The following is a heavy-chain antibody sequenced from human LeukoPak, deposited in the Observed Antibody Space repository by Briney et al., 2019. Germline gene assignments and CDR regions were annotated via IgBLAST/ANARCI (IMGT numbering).Heavy chain of an antibody. V-gene: IGHV4-39*02. CDR1: GGSIGTDSYY. CDR3: ATGKYSGYYDY. J-gene: IGHJ4*02. Sequence: SETLSLTCSVSGGSIGTDSYYGGWVRQPPGKGLEWIGSMYYGRTTYSNPSLKSRVTLSVDTSKNDFSLRLSSVTAADSAVYFCATGKYSGYYDYWGQGTLVTVSS. D-gene: IGHD5-12*01. CDR2: MYYGRTT.